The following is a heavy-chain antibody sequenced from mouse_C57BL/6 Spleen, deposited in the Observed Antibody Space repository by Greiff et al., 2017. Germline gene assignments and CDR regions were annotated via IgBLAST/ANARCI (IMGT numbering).Heavy chain of an antibody. Sequence: VQLKQSGPELVKPGASVKMSCKASGYTFTDYNMHWVKQSQGKSLEWIGYINPNNGGTSYNQKFKGKATFTVNNTSSTAYMERRSLTSEDSAVYYCARDYYCSSPFKDWGQGTTLTVSS. J-gene: IGHJ2*01. D-gene: IGHD1-1*01. CDR3: ARDYYCSSPFKD. V-gene: IGHV1-22*01. CDR2: INPNNGGT. CDR1: GYTFTDYN.